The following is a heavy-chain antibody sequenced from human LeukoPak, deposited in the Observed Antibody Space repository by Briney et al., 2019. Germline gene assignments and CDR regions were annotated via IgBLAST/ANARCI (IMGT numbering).Heavy chain of an antibody. D-gene: IGHD4-17*01. CDR2: IYYSGST. CDR3: ARDRAYGDSFFDY. V-gene: IGHV4-61*08. J-gene: IGHJ4*02. CDR1: GGSISSGGYY. Sequence: SQTLSLTCTVSGGSISSGGYYWSWIRQHPGKGLEWIGYIYYSGSTNYNPSLKSRVTISVGTSKNQFSLKLISVTAADTAVYYCARDRAYGDSFFDYWGQGALVTVSS.